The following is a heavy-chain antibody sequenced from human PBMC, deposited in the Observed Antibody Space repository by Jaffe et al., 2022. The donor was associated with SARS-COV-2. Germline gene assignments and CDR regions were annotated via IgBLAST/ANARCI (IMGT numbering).Heavy chain of an antibody. CDR3: AKDLGRSESPN. J-gene: IGHJ4*02. CDR2: INSDGTSR. V-gene: IGHV3-74*01. CDR1: GFTFSSYW. Sequence: EVQLVESGGGLVQPGGSLRLSCAASGFTFSSYWMYWVRQPPGKGPVWVSRINSDGTSRSYADSVKGRFTISRDNAKNTLYLQMNSLRAEDTAVYYCAKDLGRSESPNWGRGTLVTVSS. D-gene: IGHD3-10*01.